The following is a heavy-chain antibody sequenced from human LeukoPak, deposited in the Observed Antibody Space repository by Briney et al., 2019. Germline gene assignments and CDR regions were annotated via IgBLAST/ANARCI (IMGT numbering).Heavy chain of an antibody. D-gene: IGHD6-13*01. Sequence: SETLSLTCTVSGGSISSYYWSWIRQPAGKGLEWIGRIYTSGSTNYNPSLKSRVTISVDTSKNQFSLKLSSVTAADTAVYYCARGAFSSSWYSGYYYYGMDVWGQGTTVTVSS. CDR2: IYTSGST. CDR1: GGSISSYY. J-gene: IGHJ6*02. V-gene: IGHV4-4*07. CDR3: ARGAFSSSWYSGYYYYGMDV.